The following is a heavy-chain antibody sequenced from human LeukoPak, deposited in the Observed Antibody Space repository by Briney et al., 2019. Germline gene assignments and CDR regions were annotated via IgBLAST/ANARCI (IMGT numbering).Heavy chain of an antibody. CDR3: ARAPGIQLWKFDY. CDR2: IWHDGSHK. D-gene: IGHD5-18*01. V-gene: IGHV3-33*01. J-gene: IGHJ4*02. CDR1: GFSFNTYA. Sequence: GRSLTLSCAASGFSFNTYAMHWVRQAPGQGLEWVALIWHDGSHKFYSNSVRGQFTISRDNSKNTVYLQMNNLRPEDTAVYYCARAPGIQLWKFDYWGQGTLVTVSS.